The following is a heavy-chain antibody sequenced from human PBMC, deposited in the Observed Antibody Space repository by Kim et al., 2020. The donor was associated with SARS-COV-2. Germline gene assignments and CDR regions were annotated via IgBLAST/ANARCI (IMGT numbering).Heavy chain of an antibody. CDR3: ARGVPPGIVPDLTGYYY. Sequence: SETLSLTCTLYGGSFRTYFWTWIRQSPGKGLEWLAEINHTGSTNHNPSLNSRATISLDMSNNQFSLHLRSVTAADTAVYFCARGVPPGIVPDLTGYYY. V-gene: IGHV4-34*04. CDR1: GGSFRTYF. CDR2: INHTGST. D-gene: IGHD3-10*01. J-gene: IGHJ6*01.